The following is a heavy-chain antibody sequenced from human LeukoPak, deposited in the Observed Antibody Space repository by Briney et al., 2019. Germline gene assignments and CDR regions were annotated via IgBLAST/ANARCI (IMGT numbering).Heavy chain of an antibody. CDR2: MNPNSGNT. CDR3: ARDLERSGSSCYGIFDY. D-gene: IGHD6-13*01. Sequence: ASVKVTCKASGYTFTSYYMHWVRQATGQGLEWMGWMNPNSGNTGYAQKFQGRVTMTRNTSISTAYMELSSLRSEDTAVYYCARDLERSGSSCYGIFDYWGQGTLVTVSS. V-gene: IGHV1-8*02. CDR1: GYTFTSYY. J-gene: IGHJ4*02.